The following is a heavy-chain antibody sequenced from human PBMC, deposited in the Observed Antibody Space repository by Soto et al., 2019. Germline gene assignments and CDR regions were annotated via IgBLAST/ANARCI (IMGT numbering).Heavy chain of an antibody. CDR2: MNPNSGNT. Sequence: ASVKVSCKASGYTFTSYDINWVRQATGQGLEWMGWMNPNSGNTGNAQKFQGRVTMTRNTSISTAYMELSSLRSEDTAVYYCARAMPPLDNPFDYWGQGTLVTVSS. J-gene: IGHJ4*02. CDR3: ARAMPPLDNPFDY. CDR1: GYTFTSYD. D-gene: IGHD2-2*01. V-gene: IGHV1-8*01.